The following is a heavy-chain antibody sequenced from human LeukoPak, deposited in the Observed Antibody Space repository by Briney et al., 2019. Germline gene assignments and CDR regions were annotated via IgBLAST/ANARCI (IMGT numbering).Heavy chain of an antibody. Sequence: GSLRLSCAASGFTFSSYAMHWVRQAPGKGLEWVAVISYDGSNKYYADSVKGRFTISRDNSKNTLYLQMNSLRAEDTAVYYCAKPTADYYDSSGFDYWGQGTLVTVSS. CDR3: AKPTADYYDSSGFDY. CDR2: ISYDGSNK. V-gene: IGHV3-30*04. J-gene: IGHJ4*02. D-gene: IGHD3-22*01. CDR1: GFTFSSYA.